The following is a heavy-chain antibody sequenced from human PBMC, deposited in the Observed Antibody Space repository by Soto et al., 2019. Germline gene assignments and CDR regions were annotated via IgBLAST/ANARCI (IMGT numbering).Heavy chain of an antibody. CDR3: ARETFFGLHL. J-gene: IGHJ6*02. Sequence: GGYLRLCCAASGFPFIYWMQWVRQVPGKGLVWVSRMNSDGSTITNADSVKGRFTISSDNAKNTLYLHMNSLRAEDTAVYYCARETFFGLHLWGQGTTVTVSS. V-gene: IGHV3-74*01. CDR1: GFPFIYW. CDR2: MNSDGSTI.